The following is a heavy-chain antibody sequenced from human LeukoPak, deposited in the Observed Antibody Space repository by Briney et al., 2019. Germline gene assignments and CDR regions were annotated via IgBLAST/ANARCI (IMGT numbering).Heavy chain of an antibody. J-gene: IGHJ6*04. CDR3: AREDPRAYYDYGMDV. V-gene: IGHV3-74*01. Sequence: GRSLRLSCAASGFILSSYWMHWVRQAPAKGLVWVSRINSVGSSTSYADSAKGRFTIYRHNPKNRLYLQRTRRRPGDTAVFYVAREDPRAYYDYGMDVWGEKTTVTVSS. CDR2: INSVGSST. CDR1: GFILSSYW.